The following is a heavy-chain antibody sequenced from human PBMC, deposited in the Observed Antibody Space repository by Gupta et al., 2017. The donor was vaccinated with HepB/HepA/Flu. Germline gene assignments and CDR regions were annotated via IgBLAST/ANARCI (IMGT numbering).Heavy chain of an antibody. Sequence: QVQLVESRGGVVQPGRSLRLSCAASGFTFSSYAIHWVRQATGKGLEWVAVISYDGSKKYYADSVKGRFTISRDNSKNTLYLQMKSLRAEDPAVYYCARAQDQRLLSYGMAVGGRVTTVTVSS. CDR2: ISYDGSKK. J-gene: IGHJ6*02. CDR1: GFTFSSYA. V-gene: IGHV3-30-3*01. CDR3: ARAQDQRLLSYGMAV. D-gene: IGHD2-2*01.